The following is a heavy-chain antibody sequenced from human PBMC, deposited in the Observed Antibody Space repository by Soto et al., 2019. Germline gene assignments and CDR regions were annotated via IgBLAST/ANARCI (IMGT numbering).Heavy chain of an antibody. D-gene: IGHD3-22*01. V-gene: IGHV3-30*18. CDR1: GFVFSDFG. J-gene: IGHJ3*02. CDR2: ISFDGKKK. Sequence: QVQLVESGGGVVQPGRSLRLSCVGSGFVFSDFGMNWVRQAPGKGLEWVAVISFDGKKKYYADSVKGRFSISRDNSKNTVSPQITSLGAEDTAVYYCAKNRRMIVAGIDALDNWGQGTMVTVSS. CDR3: AKNRRMIVAGIDALDN.